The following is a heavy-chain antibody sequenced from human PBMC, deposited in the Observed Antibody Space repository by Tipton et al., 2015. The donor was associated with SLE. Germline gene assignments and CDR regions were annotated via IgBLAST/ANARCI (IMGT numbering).Heavy chain of an antibody. CDR2: INHSGST. V-gene: IGHV4-34*01. CDR3: ARGGGSYYDY. D-gene: IGHD1-26*01. CDR1: GGSFSGYY. Sequence: TLSLTCAVYGGSFSGYYWSWIRQPPGKGLEWIGEINHSGSTNYNPSLKSRVTISVDMSKNQFSLKLTSVTAADTAVYYCARGGGSYYDYWGQGTLVTVSS. J-gene: IGHJ4*02.